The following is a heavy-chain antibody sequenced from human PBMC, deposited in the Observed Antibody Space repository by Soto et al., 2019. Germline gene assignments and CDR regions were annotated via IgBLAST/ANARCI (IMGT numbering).Heavy chain of an antibody. J-gene: IGHJ5*02. CDR3: ARGLGTYSSSSLITKHWFDP. Sequence: SQTLSLTCAISGDSVSSNSAAWNWIRQSPSRGLEWLGRTYYRSKWYNDYAVSVKSRITINPDTSKNQFSLQLNSVTPEDTAVYYCARGLGTYSSSSLITKHWFDPWGQGTLVTVSS. V-gene: IGHV6-1*01. CDR2: TYYRSKWYN. CDR1: GDSVSSNSAA. D-gene: IGHD6-6*01.